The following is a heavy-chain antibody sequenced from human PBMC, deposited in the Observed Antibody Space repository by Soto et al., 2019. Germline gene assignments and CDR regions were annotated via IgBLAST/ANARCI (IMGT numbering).Heavy chain of an antibody. V-gene: IGHV3-21*01. CDR1: GFTFSSYS. CDR2: ISSSSSYI. J-gene: IGHJ6*02. D-gene: IGHD3-3*01. CDR3: ARDRYYDFWSGYGVYCYYGMDV. Sequence: GSLRLSCAASGFTFSSYSMNWVRQAPGKGLEWVSSISSSSSYIYYADSVKGRFTISRDNAKNSLYLQMNSLRAEDTAVYYCARDRYYDFWSGYGVYCYYGMDVWGQGTTVTVSS.